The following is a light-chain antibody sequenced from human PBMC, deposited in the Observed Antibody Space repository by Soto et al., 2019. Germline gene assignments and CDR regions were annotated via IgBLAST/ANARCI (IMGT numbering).Light chain of an antibody. Sequence: DIVMTQSPDSLAVSLGERATINCKSSQSVIHTSNNKSYLAWYQQKPGQAPRLLIYGTSIRATGIPDRFSGSGSGTDFTLTITRLEPEDFAVYYCQRFGTSPPWTFGQGTKVDI. CDR3: QRFGTSPPWT. J-gene: IGKJ1*01. CDR1: QSVIHTSNNKSY. CDR2: GTS. V-gene: IGKV3-20*01.